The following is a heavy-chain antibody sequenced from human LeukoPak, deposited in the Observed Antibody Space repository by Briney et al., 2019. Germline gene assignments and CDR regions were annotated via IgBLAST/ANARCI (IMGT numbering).Heavy chain of an antibody. V-gene: IGHV4-59*08. Sequence: SETLSLTCTVSGASISSYYWSWIRQPPGKGLEWIGYIYYSGGTNYNPSLKSRVTISVDTSKNQFSPRLISVTAADTAVYYCARQIYGSGRYFHWFDPWGQGTLVTVSS. CDR2: IYYSGGT. CDR1: GASISSYY. D-gene: IGHD3-10*01. J-gene: IGHJ5*02. CDR3: ARQIYGSGRYFHWFDP.